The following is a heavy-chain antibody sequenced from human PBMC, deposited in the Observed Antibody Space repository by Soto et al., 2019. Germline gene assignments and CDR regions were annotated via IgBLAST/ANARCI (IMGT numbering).Heavy chain of an antibody. V-gene: IGHV4-39*01. CDR3: TRHAIGVVVPAAIRN. CDR2: IYYTGTS. J-gene: IGHJ4*02. D-gene: IGHD2-15*01. Sequence: SETLSLTCAVSGGSISSSSYYWGWIRQPPGKGLEWIGTIYYTGTSNYNPSLKSRVTISVDTSKNQFSLNLSSVTAADTAVYYCTRHAIGVVVPAAIRNWGQGSLVTV. CDR1: GGSISSSSYY.